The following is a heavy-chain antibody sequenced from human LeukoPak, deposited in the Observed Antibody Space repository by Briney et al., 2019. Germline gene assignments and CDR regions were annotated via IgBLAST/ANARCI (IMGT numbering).Heavy chain of an antibody. CDR2: IYYSGST. J-gene: IGHJ5*02. V-gene: IGHV4-59*08. CDR3: ARGQLLPPFWFDP. D-gene: IGHD6-6*01. CDR1: GGSISTYY. Sequence: PSETLSLTCTVSGGSISTYYWSWIRQPPGKGLEWIGYIYYSGSTNYNPSLKSRVPISVDTSKSQFSLKLSSVTAADTAVYYCARGQLLPPFWFDPWGQGTLVTVSS.